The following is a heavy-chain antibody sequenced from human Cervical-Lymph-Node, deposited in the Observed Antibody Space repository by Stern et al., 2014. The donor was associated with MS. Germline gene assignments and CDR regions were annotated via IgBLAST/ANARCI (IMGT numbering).Heavy chain of an antibody. CDR3: ARAIFGVVTPTMVPDAFEN. J-gene: IGHJ3*02. CDR2: IYSDGST. CDR1: GFTVSSNY. Sequence: EVHLVESGGGLIQPGGSLRLSCGASGFTVSSNYMSWVRQAPGKGLEWVSLIYSDGSTYDRDSVKGRFTISRDRSKNTMYLQMNSLRAEDTAVYYCARAIFGVVTPTMVPDAFENWGQGTRVTVSS. D-gene: IGHD3-3*01. V-gene: IGHV3-53*01.